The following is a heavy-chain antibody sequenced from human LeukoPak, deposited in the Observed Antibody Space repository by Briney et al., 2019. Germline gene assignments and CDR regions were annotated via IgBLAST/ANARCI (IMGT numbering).Heavy chain of an antibody. D-gene: IGHD1-14*01. Sequence: SETLSLTCTVSGDSISSSSYYWGWIRQPPGKELVWLGSIYYSRRTYYNPSLNSRVTISVDTSKNQFTLKLSSVTAADTAGYYCARQTAGVAYYYYMDVWGKGTTVTVSS. CDR3: ARQTAGVAYYYYMDV. J-gene: IGHJ6*03. CDR1: GDSISSSSYY. CDR2: IYYSRRT. V-gene: IGHV4-39*01.